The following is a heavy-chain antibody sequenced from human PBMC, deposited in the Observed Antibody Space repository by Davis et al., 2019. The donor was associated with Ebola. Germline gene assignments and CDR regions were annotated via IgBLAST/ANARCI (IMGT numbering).Heavy chain of an antibody. J-gene: IGHJ6*04. D-gene: IGHD6-6*01. CDR3: ARQSYSSLPYGMDV. CDR2: IYYSGST. Sequence: MPSETLSLTCTVSGGSISSSSYYWGWIRKPPGKGLEWIGSIYYSGSTYYNMSLKSRDTISVDTSTNQFSLKLSSLTAADTAVYYCARQSYSSLPYGMDVWGKGTTVTVSS. V-gene: IGHV4-39*01. CDR1: GGSISSSSYY.